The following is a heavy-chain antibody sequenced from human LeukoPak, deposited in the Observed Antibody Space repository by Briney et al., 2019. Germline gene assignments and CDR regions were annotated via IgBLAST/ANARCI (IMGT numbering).Heavy chain of an antibody. CDR1: GFTFSSYE. CDR3: AELGITMIGGV. J-gene: IGHJ6*04. CDR2: ISSIGSTI. Sequence: GGSLRLSCAASGFTFSSYEMNWVRKPPGKGLEWVSYISSIGSTIYYADSLKGRFTISRDNAKNSMYLKMNSLRAEDTAVYYCAELGITMIGGVWGKGTTVTISS. V-gene: IGHV3-48*03. D-gene: IGHD3-10*02.